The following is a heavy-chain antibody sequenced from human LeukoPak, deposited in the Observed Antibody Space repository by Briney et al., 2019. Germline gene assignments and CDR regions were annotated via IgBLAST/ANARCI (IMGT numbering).Heavy chain of an antibody. V-gene: IGHV3-11*01. CDR2: ISSSGSTI. CDR1: GFTFSDYY. Sequence: PGGSLRLSCAASGFTFSDYYMSWTRQAPGKGLEWVSYISSSGSTIYYADSVKGRFTISRDNAKNSLYLQMNSLRAEDTAVYYCARDPRNYDFWSGYSGYGMDVWGQGTTVTVSS. D-gene: IGHD3-3*01. J-gene: IGHJ6*02. CDR3: ARDPRNYDFWSGYSGYGMDV.